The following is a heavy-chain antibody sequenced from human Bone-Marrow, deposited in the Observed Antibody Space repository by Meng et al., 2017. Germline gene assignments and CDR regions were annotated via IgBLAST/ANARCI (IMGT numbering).Heavy chain of an antibody. D-gene: IGHD4-11*01. J-gene: IGHJ4*02. CDR2: INHSGST. Sequence: VQLQQWCPGQLTPSDPLSLTCVVPGGSFSDDYVSWIRQPPGNGLDWIGEINHSGSTNYNPSLESRATISVDTSQNNLSLKLSSVTAADSAVYYCARGPTTMAHDFDYWGQGTLVTVSS. CDR3: ARGPTTMAHDFDY. CDR1: GGSFSDDY. V-gene: IGHV4-34*01.